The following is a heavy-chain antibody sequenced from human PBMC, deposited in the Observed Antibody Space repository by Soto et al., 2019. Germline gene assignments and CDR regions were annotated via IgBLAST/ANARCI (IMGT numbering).Heavy chain of an antibody. CDR1: GGSISSYY. CDR2: IYYSGST. J-gene: IGHJ6*03. V-gene: IGHV4-59*08. D-gene: IGHD5-12*01. Sequence: PSETLSLTCTVSGGSISSYYWSWIRQPPGKGLEWIGYIYYSGSTNYNPSIKSRVTISVDTSKNQFSLKLSSVTAADTAAYYCARQPGIVAPWPLPDYYYMDVWGKGTTVTVSS. CDR3: ARQPGIVAPWPLPDYYYMDV.